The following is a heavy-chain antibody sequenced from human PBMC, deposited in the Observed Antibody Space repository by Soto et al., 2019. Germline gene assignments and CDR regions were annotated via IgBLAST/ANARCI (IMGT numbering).Heavy chain of an antibody. J-gene: IGHJ6*02. CDR3: ARLFNGYCSSTSCYPSYYYYYGMDV. D-gene: IGHD2-2*01. V-gene: IGHV5-51*01. Sequence: GESLKISCKGSGYSFTSYWIGWVRQMPGKGLEWMGIIYPGDSDTRYSPSFQGQVTISADKSISTAYLQWCSLKASDTAMYYCARLFNGYCSSTSCYPSYYYYYGMDVWGQGTTVTVSS. CDR1: GYSFTSYW. CDR2: IYPGDSDT.